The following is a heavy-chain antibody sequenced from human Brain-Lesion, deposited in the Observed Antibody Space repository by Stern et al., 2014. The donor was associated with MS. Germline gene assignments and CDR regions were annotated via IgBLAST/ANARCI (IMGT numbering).Heavy chain of an antibody. CDR2: FDPEDGET. CDR3: ATGDFRQQLVPGPYYFYGMDV. V-gene: IGHV1-24*01. D-gene: IGHD6-13*01. J-gene: IGHJ6*02. Sequence: LVQPGASVKVSCKVSGYTLTELSMHWVRQAPGKGLEWMGSFDPEDGETIYAQKFQGRVTMTEDTSTDTAYMELSSLRSEDTAVYYCATGDFRQQLVPGPYYFYGMDVWGQGTTVTVSS. CDR1: GYTLTELS.